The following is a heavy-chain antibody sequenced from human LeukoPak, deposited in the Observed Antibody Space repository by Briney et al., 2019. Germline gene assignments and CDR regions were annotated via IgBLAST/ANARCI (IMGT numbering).Heavy chain of an antibody. D-gene: IGHD5-18*01. CDR3: AKMAGYNYDSYFDY. V-gene: IGHV3-23*01. CDR2: LSGGGGGT. J-gene: IGHJ4*02. CDR1: GFTFSNYW. Sequence: GGSLRLSCAASGFTFSNYWMSWVRQAPGKGLEWVSVLSGGGGGTYYADSVKGRFTISRDNSKNTLYLQMNSLRAEDTAVYYCAKMAGYNYDSYFDYWGQGTLVTVSS.